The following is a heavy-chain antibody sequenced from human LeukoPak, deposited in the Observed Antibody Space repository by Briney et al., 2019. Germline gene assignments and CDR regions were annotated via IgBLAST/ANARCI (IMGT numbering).Heavy chain of an antibody. Sequence: PSETLSLTCAVYGGSFSGYYWSWIRQPPGEGLEWIGEINHSGSTNYNPSLKSRVTISVDTSKNQFSLKLSSVTAADTAVYYCARGRAITIFGVVPNWFDPWGQGTLVTVSS. D-gene: IGHD3-3*01. CDR3: ARGRAITIFGVVPNWFDP. CDR1: GGSFSGYY. J-gene: IGHJ5*02. V-gene: IGHV4-34*01. CDR2: INHSGST.